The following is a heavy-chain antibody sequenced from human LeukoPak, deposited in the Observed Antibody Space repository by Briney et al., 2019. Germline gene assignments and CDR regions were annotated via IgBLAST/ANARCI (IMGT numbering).Heavy chain of an antibody. Sequence: GGSLRLSCAASGFTFSNYGVHWVRQAPGKGLEWVSFIRFDGSNKYYADSVKGRFTISRDNAKNSLYLQMNSLRAEDTAVYYCARDSAAAGLHYDYWGQGTLVTVSS. CDR1: GFTFSNYG. J-gene: IGHJ4*02. CDR3: ARDSAAAGLHYDY. CDR2: IRFDGSNK. D-gene: IGHD6-13*01. V-gene: IGHV3-30*02.